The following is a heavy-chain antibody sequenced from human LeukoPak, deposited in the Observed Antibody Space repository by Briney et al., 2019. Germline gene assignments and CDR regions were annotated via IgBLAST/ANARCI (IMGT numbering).Heavy chain of an antibody. CDR1: GFTFSSYS. Sequence: GGSLRLSCAASGFTFSSYSINWVRQAPGKGLEWVSYIRSGTSTKYYADSVKGRFTISRDNAKNSVYLQMNSLRAEDTAVYYCTRDSGYEFDYWGQGTMVTVSS. V-gene: IGHV3-48*04. D-gene: IGHD5-12*01. J-gene: IGHJ3*01. CDR3: TRDSGYEFDY. CDR2: IRSGTSTK.